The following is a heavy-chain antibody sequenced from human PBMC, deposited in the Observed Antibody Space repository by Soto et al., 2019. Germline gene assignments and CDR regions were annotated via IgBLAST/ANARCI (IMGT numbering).Heavy chain of an antibody. V-gene: IGHV1-18*04. D-gene: IGHD6-19*01. CDR1: GYTFTSFG. CDR2: NNTYTQNT. J-gene: IGHJ4*02. Sequence: QVQLVQSGAELKKPGASMKVSCKASGYTFTSFGITWVRQAPGQGLEWMGWNNTYTQNTKYAHNFQGRVTMTTDTSTTNSYMELRSLRSDDTAVYYCGRESSGSGWSFDFWGQGSLVTVSS. CDR3: GRESSGSGWSFDF.